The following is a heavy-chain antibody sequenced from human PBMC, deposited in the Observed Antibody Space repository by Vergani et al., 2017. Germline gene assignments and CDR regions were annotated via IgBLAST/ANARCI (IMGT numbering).Heavy chain of an antibody. J-gene: IGHJ6*02. CDR3: ASGYCSSTSCYAPYYYYGMDV. CDR2: INHSGST. CDR1: GGSFSGYY. V-gene: IGHV4-34*01. D-gene: IGHD2-2*01. Sequence: QVHLQQWGAGLLKPSETLSLTCAVYGGSFSGYYWSWIRQPPGKGLEWIGEINHSGSTNYNPSLKSRVTISVDTSKNQFSLKLSSVTAADTAVYYCASGYCSSTSCYAPYYYYGMDVWGQGTTVTVSS.